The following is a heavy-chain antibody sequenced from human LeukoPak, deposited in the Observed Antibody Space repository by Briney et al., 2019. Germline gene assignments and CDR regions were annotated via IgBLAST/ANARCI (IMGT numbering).Heavy chain of an antibody. CDR2: IYYSGST. Sequence: SETLSLTCTVSGGSISSSSYYWGWIRQPPGTGLEWIGSIYYSGSTYYNPSLKSRVTISVDTSKNQFSLKLSSVTAADTAVYYCARVYDYGGISYYFDYWGQGTLVTVSS. CDR1: GGSISSSSYY. CDR3: ARVYDYGGISYYFDY. D-gene: IGHD4-23*01. J-gene: IGHJ4*02. V-gene: IGHV4-39*01.